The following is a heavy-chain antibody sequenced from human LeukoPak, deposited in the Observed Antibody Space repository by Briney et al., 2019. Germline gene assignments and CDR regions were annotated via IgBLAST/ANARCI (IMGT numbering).Heavy chain of an antibody. CDR2: ISSRSTSI. D-gene: IGHD3-3*01. J-gene: IGHJ4*02. CDR3: ARDYIAYDPLDY. Sequence: PGGSLRLSCAASGYTFSSYDMNWVRQAPGKGLEWVSSISSRSTSIYYADSVKGRFTISRDNAKNSLYLQMNSLRAEDTAVYWCARDYIAYDPLDYWGQGTLVTVSS. V-gene: IGHV3-21*01. CDR1: GYTFSSYD.